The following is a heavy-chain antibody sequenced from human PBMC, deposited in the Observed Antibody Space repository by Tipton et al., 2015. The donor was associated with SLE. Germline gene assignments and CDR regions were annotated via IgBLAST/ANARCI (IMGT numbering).Heavy chain of an antibody. V-gene: IGHV3-21*04. CDR3: ASFPYGYYMDV. D-gene: IGHD2-8*01. Sequence: SLRLSCAASGFTFSSYSMNWVRQAPGKGLEWVSSISSSSSYIYYADSVKGRFTISRDNAKNSLYLQMNSLRAADTAVYYCASFPYGYYMDVWGKGTTVTVSS. J-gene: IGHJ6*03. CDR1: GFTFSSYS. CDR2: ISSSSSYI.